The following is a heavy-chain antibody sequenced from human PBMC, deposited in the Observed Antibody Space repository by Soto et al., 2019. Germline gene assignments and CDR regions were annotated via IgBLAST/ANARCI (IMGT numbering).Heavy chain of an antibody. J-gene: IGHJ4*02. V-gene: IGHV3-15*01. CDR1: VFTFSNAW. Sequence: SLILSCAASVFTFSNAWMSWVRQAPGKGLEWVGRIKSKTDGGTTDYAAPVKGRFTISRDDSKNTLYLQMNSLKTEDTAVYYCSRGYSVTSGAFDYWGQGTLVTVS. CDR3: SRGYSVTSGAFDY. D-gene: IGHD5-12*01. CDR2: IKSKTDGGTT.